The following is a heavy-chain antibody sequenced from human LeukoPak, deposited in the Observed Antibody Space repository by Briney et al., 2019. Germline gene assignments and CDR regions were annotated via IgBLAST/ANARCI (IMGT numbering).Heavy chain of an antibody. J-gene: IGHJ4*02. Sequence: PGGSLRLSCAASGFTFSSYAMSWVRQAPGKGLEWVSVIYSGDSTYYADSVKGRFTISRDNSKNTLYLQMNSLRAEDTAVYYCARLGGYSSSWYGYYFDYWGQGTLVTVSS. CDR3: ARLGGYSSSWYGYYFDY. D-gene: IGHD6-13*01. CDR2: IYSGDST. V-gene: IGHV3-53*01. CDR1: GFTFSSYA.